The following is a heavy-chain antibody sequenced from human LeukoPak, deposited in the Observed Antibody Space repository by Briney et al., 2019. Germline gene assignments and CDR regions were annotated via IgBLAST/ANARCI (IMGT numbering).Heavy chain of an antibody. D-gene: IGHD4-23*01. V-gene: IGHV3-53*01. CDR3: ARRGDGGRSFDY. CDR1: GFTVSSNY. Sequence: GGSLRLSCAASGFTVSSNYMSGVRQAPGKGLEWVSVIYSVGSTYYADSVKGRFTISRDNSKNTVYLQMNSLRAEDTAVYYCARRGDGGRSFDYWGQGTLVTVSS. J-gene: IGHJ4*02. CDR2: IYSVGST.